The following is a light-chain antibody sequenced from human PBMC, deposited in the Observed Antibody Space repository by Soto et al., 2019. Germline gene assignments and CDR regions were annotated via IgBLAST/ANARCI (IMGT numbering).Light chain of an antibody. Sequence: QSVLTQPPSASGTPGQRVTISCSGSNSNIGSNTVNWYQQLPGTAPKLLIYGNNQRPSGVPDRFSDSKSGASASLAISGLQSEDEADYYCAAWDDSLNGMVFGGGTKLTVL. CDR1: NSNIGSNT. V-gene: IGLV1-44*01. CDR3: AAWDDSLNGMV. CDR2: GNN. J-gene: IGLJ2*01.